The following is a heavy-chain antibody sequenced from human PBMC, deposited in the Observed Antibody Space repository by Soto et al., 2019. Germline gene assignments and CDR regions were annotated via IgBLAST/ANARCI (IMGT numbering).Heavy chain of an antibody. D-gene: IGHD6-13*01. V-gene: IGHV3-33*01. CDR2: IWYGGSNK. CDR3: ARRLAAAFDY. CDR1: GFTFSSYG. Sequence: QVQLVESGGGVVQRGRSLRLSCTASGFTFSSYGMHWVRHAPGKGLEWVAVIWYGGSNKYYADSVKGRFTISRDNSKNTLYLQMNSLRAEDTAVYYCARRLAAAFDYWGQGTLVTVSS. J-gene: IGHJ4*02.